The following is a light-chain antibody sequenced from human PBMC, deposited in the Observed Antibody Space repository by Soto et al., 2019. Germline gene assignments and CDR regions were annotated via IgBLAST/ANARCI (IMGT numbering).Light chain of an antibody. Sequence: QSASVSGSPGQSITISCTGTSRDVGGHNYVSWYQQHPGKAPKLMIYEVRNRPSGVSNRFSGSKSGNTASLTISGLQAEDEADYYCSSYTSSSTVVFGGGTKLTVL. CDR3: SSYTSSSTVV. CDR1: SRDVGGHNY. V-gene: IGLV2-14*01. J-gene: IGLJ2*01. CDR2: EVR.